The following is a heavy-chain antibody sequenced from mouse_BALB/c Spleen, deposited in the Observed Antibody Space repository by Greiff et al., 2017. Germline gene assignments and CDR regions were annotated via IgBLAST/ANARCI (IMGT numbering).Heavy chain of an antibody. CDR1: GFTFTDYY. J-gene: IGHJ2*01. D-gene: IGHD2-2*01. CDR2: IRNKANGYTT. V-gene: IGHV7-3*02. CDR3: ARDNGYDGYYFDY. Sequence: EVKVEESGGGLVQPGGSLRLSCATSGFTFTDYYMSWVRQPPGKALEWLGFIRNKANGYTTEYSASVKGRFTISRDNSQSILYLQMNTLRAEDSATYYCARDNGYDGYYFDYWGQGTTLTVSS.